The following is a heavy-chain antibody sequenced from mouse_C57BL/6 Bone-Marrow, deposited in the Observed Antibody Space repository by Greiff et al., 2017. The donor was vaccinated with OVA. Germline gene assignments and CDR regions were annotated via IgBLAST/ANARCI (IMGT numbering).Heavy chain of an antibody. Sequence: VQLQQSGPELVKPGASVKISCKASGYTFTDYYMNWVKQSHGKSLEWIGDINPNNGGTSYNQKFKGKATLTVDKSSSTAYMELRSLTSEDSAVYYCARSNWDRWYFDVWGTGTTVTVSS. CDR2: INPNNGGT. V-gene: IGHV1-26*01. D-gene: IGHD4-1*01. CDR1: GYTFTDYY. CDR3: ARSNWDRWYFDV. J-gene: IGHJ1*03.